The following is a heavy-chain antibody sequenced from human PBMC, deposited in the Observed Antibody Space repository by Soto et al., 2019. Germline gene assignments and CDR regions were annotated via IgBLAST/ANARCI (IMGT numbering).Heavy chain of an antibody. Sequence: ASVKVSCKASGYTFTSYGISWVRQAPGQGLEWMGWISAYNGNTNYAQKLQGRVTMTTDTSTSTAYMELRSLRSDDTAVYYCARDPITIFGVVHSYYYSYGMDVWGQGTKVTVSS. CDR1: GYTFTSYG. CDR2: ISAYNGNT. V-gene: IGHV1-18*01. CDR3: ARDPITIFGVVHSYYYSYGMDV. D-gene: IGHD3-3*01. J-gene: IGHJ6*02.